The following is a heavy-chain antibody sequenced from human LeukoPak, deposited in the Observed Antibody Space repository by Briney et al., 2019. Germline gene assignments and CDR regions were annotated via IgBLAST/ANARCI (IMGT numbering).Heavy chain of an antibody. V-gene: IGHV3-48*04. J-gene: IGHJ3*01. D-gene: IGHD5-18*01. Sequence: PGGSLRLSCAASGFTFSSYSMNWVRQAPGKGLEWVLYISSSSSTIYYADSVKGRFTISRDNAKNSLYLQMNSLRAEDTAVYYCARSRHIQLDAFDLWGQGTEVTVSS. CDR2: ISSSSSTI. CDR1: GFTFSSYS. CDR3: ARSRHIQLDAFDL.